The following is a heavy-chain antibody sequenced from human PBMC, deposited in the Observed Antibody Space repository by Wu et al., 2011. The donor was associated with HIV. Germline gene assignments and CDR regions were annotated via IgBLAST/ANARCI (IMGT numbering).Heavy chain of an antibody. V-gene: IGHV1-69*06. Sequence: QVQLVQSGAEVKKPGSSVKVSCKASGGTFNSYAFSWVRQAPGQGLEWMGRIVPIFGTTTYAQKFQGRVTITADKSTRTAYMELSSLRSEDTAVYYCARENGGSSWYYFDFWGRGTWSRLL. CDR3: ARENGGSSWYYFDF. D-gene: IGHD6-13*01. CDR2: IVPIFGTT. J-gene: IGHJ4*02. CDR1: GGTFNSYA.